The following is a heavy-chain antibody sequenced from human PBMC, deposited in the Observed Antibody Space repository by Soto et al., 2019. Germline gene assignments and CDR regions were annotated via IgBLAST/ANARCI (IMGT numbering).Heavy chain of an antibody. CDR2: IYYSGST. CDR3: ARDTYYYDSSGPPVDAFDI. V-gene: IGHV4-31*03. Sequence: QVQLHESGPGLVKPSQTLSLTCTVSGGSISSGGYYWSWIRQHPGMGLEWIGYIYYSGSTSYNPSLKSRVTISVDTSKNQFSLKLSSVTAADTAVYYCARDTYYYDSSGPPVDAFDIWGQGSMVTVSS. J-gene: IGHJ3*02. D-gene: IGHD3-22*01. CDR1: GGSISSGGYY.